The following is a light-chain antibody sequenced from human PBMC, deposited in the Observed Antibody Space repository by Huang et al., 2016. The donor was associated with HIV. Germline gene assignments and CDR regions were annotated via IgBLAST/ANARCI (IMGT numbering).Light chain of an antibody. CDR1: ESVSSS. Sequence: EIVMTQSPDTLSVFPGERVTLSCRASESVSSSLAWYQQKSVQAPRLLIYDASTRATGIPARFSGSGSGTEFTLTINSLLSEDFAVYYCQQYNDWPPTTFGQGTRLDMK. CDR2: DAS. CDR3: QQYNDWPPTT. V-gene: IGKV3-15*01. J-gene: IGKJ5*01.